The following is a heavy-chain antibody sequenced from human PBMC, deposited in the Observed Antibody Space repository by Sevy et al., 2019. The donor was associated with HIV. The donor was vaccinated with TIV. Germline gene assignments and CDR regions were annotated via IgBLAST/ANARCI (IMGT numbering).Heavy chain of an antibody. Sequence: GGSLRLSCAASGFAFYDYSMSWIRQAPGKGLEWVATLSFGCGKINYADSVKGRFTISRDNSKNSFYQQMDNLRVEDTALYYCAGEKCTRPHDYWGQGTRVTVSS. CDR1: GFAFYDYS. CDR3: AGEKCTRPHDY. D-gene: IGHD2-8*01. CDR2: LSFGCGKI. J-gene: IGHJ4*02. V-gene: IGHV3-23*01.